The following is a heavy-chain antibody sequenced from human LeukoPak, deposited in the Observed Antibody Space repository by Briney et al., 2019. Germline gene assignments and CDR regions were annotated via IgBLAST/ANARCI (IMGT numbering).Heavy chain of an antibody. Sequence: GGSLRLSCVASGFSFSSYWMHWVRQVPGKGLEWVSTISGSGGSTYHADSVKGRFTISRDNSKNTLYLQMNSLRAEDTAVYYCAKGPYYYDSSAYHYGAFDIWGQGTMVTVSS. CDR3: AKGPYYYDSSAYHYGAFDI. J-gene: IGHJ3*02. CDR1: GFSFSSYW. D-gene: IGHD3-22*01. V-gene: IGHV3-23*01. CDR2: ISGSGGST.